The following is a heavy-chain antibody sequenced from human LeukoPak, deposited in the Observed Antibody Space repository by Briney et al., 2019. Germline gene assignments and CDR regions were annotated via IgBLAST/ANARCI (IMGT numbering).Heavy chain of an antibody. CDR1: GGSFSGYY. Sequence: SETLSLTCAVYGGSFSGYYWSWIRQPPGKGLEWIGEINHSGSTNYNPSLKSRVTISVDTSKNQFSLKLSSVTAADTAVYYCARPSFSGSYKVWGKGTTVTISS. V-gene: IGHV4-34*01. CDR2: INHSGST. CDR3: ARPSFSGSYKV. J-gene: IGHJ6*04. D-gene: IGHD3-10*01.